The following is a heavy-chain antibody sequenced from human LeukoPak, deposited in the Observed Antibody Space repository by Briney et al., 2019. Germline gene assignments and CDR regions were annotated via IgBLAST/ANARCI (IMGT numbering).Heavy chain of an antibody. CDR1: GYTFTSCG. Sequence: ASVKVSCKASGYTFTSCGISWVRQAPGQGLEWMGGSSGYNCNTNYAQNLQGRVTMTTDTSTRTVYMVLRSLRSDDTAVYYCAFSSYYLPGKYCYMDVWGKGTTVTVSS. D-gene: IGHD1-26*01. J-gene: IGHJ6*03. CDR2: SSGYNCNT. CDR3: AFSSYYLPGKYCYMDV. V-gene: IGHV1-18*01.